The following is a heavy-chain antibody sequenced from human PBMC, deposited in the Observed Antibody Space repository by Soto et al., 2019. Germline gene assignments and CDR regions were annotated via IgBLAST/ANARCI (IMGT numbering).Heavy chain of an antibody. J-gene: IGHJ4*02. CDR1: GFTFSSYG. V-gene: IGHV3-30*18. Sequence: QVQLVESGGGVVQPGRSLRLSCAASGFTFSSYGMHWVRQAPGKGLEWVAVISYDGSNKYYADSVKGRFTISRDNSKNTLYLQMNSLRAEDTAVYYCAKCPYDYIWGGNDYWGQGTLVTVSS. D-gene: IGHD3-16*01. CDR3: AKCPYDYIWGGNDY. CDR2: ISYDGSNK.